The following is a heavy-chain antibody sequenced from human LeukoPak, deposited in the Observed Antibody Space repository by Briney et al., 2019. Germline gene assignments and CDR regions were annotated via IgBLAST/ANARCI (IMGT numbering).Heavy chain of an antibody. Sequence: GGSLKLSCVASGFTFGKYWMSWVRQAPGKGLEWVANIKLDGSEKNYVDSVKGRFTISRDNTKNSLYLQMNSLRAEDTAVFYCARDQYDTWSRRGNFDSWGQGTLVIVSS. J-gene: IGHJ4*02. V-gene: IGHV3-7*03. CDR2: IKLDGSEK. CDR1: GFTFGKYW. CDR3: ARDQYDTWSRRGNFDS. D-gene: IGHD3-3*01.